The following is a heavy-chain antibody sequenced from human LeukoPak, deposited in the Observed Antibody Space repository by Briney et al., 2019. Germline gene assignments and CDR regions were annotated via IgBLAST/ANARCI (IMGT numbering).Heavy chain of an antibody. D-gene: IGHD3-10*01. CDR1: GYTFTGYY. Sequence: GASVKVSCKASGYTFTGYYMHWVRQAPGQGLEWMGWINPNSGGTNYAQKFQGRVTMTRDTSISTAYMELSRLRSEDTAVYYCARALVRGGRRFDPWGQGTLVTVSS. CDR2: INPNSGGT. CDR3: ARALVRGGRRFDP. V-gene: IGHV1-2*02. J-gene: IGHJ5*02.